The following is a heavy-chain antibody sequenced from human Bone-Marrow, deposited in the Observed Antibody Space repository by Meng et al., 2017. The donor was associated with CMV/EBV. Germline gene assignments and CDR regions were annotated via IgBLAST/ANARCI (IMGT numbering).Heavy chain of an antibody. V-gene: IGHV3-64*01. CDR1: GFNVSSNY. CDR3: ARERGSGWFNWFDP. CDR2: ISSNGDRT. D-gene: IGHD6-19*01. Sequence: DSGFNVSSNYMSWVRQDPGKGLEFVSAISSNGDRTYYGNSVKGRFTISRDNSRNTLYLQMGGLRPEDMAVYYCARERGSGWFNWFDPWGQGTLVTVSS. J-gene: IGHJ5*02.